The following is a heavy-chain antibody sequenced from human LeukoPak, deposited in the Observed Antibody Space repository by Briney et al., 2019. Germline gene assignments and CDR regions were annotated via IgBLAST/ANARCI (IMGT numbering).Heavy chain of an antibody. V-gene: IGHV3-74*01. J-gene: IGHJ4*02. CDR2: ISSDASIT. CDR1: GFTFSTYW. D-gene: IGHD4-23*01. CDR3: ATSARTYLGNSLDY. Sequence: PGGSLRLSCAASGFTFSTYWMHWVRQDPGKGLVWVSRISSDASITSYADPVKGRFTISRDNAKNTLYLQMNSLRAEDTALYYCATSARTYLGNSLDYWGQGTLVTVSS.